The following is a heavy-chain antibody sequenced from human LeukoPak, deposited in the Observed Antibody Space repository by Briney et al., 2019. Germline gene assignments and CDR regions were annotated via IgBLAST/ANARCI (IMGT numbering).Heavy chain of an antibody. Sequence: TGGSLRLSCAASGFTFSTYAMSWVRQAPGKGLEWVSVIYTGGSTYYADSVKGRFTIPRDNSKNTLYLQMNSLRAEDTAVYYCARAHPYYYYYGMDVWGQGTTVTVSS. CDR2: IYTGGST. V-gene: IGHV3-53*01. CDR3: ARAHPYYYYYGMDV. CDR1: GFTFSTYA. J-gene: IGHJ6*02.